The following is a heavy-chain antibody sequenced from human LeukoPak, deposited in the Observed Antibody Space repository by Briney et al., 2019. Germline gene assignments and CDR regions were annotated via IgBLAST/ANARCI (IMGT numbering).Heavy chain of an antibody. V-gene: IGHV3-23*01. D-gene: IGHD3-10*01. CDR1: GFTFRIYA. J-gene: IGHJ5*02. Sequence: PGGSLRLSCAGSGFTFRIYAMSWVRQAPGKGLEWVSAISGSGGSTYYADSVKGRFTISRDKSKNTLYLQMNSLRVEDTAVYYCARRITMVRGFDPWGQGTLVTVSS. CDR2: ISGSGGST. CDR3: ARRITMVRGFDP.